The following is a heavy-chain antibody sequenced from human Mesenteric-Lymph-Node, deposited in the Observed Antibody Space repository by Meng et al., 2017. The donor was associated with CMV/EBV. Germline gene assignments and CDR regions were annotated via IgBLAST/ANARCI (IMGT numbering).Heavy chain of an antibody. V-gene: IGHV4-59*01. J-gene: IGHJ4*02. CDR1: GGSISGYY. D-gene: IGHD2-2*02. Sequence: SETLSLTCSISGGSISGYYCNWIRQPPGKGLEWIGYIYYSGDTNYNPSLKSRVTISLDTSKNQFSLKLSSVTAADTAVYYCARSEDCSRTNCYSAPLYWGQGTLVTVSS. CDR3: ARSEDCSRTNCYSAPLY. CDR2: IYYSGDT.